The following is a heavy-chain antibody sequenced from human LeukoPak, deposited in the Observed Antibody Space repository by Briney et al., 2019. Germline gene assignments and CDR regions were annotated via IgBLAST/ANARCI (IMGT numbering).Heavy chain of an antibody. CDR2: IYYSGST. D-gene: IGHD3-10*01. V-gene: IGHV4-59*01. J-gene: IGHJ5*02. Sequence: SETLSLTCTVSGGSISSYYWSWIRQPPGKGLEWIGYIYYSGSTNYNPSLKSRVTISVDTSKNQFSLKLSSVTAADTAVYYCARVTRRGSTRSSWFDPWGQGTLVTVSS. CDR1: GGSISSYY. CDR3: ARVTRRGSTRSSWFDP.